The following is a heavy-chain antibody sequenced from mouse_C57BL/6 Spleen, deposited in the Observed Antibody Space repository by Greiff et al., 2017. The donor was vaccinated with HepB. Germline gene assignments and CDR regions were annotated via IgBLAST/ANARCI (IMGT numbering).Heavy chain of an antibody. CDR3: ARSNYYGRSFDV. D-gene: IGHD1-2*01. Sequence: VKLMESGPELVKPGASVKISCKASGYAFSSSWMNWVKQRPGKGLEWIGRIYPGDGDTNYNGKFKGKATLTADKSSSTAYMQLSSLTSEDSAVYFCARSNYYGRSFDVWGTGTTVTVSS. V-gene: IGHV1-82*01. J-gene: IGHJ1*03. CDR1: GYAFSSSW. CDR2: IYPGDGDT.